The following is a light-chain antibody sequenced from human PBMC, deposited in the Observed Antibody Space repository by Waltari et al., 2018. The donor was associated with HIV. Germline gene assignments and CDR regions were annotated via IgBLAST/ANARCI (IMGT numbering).Light chain of an antibody. Sequence: QSALTQPASVSGSPGQPVTISCTRTRHAIGFYKLVSCYRQPPDEAPQLMMYGVDARPLGVSDRFSGSKSGYTASLTISTLQPEDEADYYSSSYANSDTLVFGGETKLTVL. CDR1: RHAIGFYKL. V-gene: IGLV2-14*03. J-gene: IGLJ3*02. CDR2: GVD. CDR3: SSYANSDTLV.